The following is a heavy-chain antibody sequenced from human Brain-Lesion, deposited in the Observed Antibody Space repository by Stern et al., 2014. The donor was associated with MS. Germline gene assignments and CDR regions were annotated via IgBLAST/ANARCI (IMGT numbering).Heavy chain of an antibody. CDR2: SHPKSGGT. V-gene: IGHV1-2*04. CDR1: GYTFTGYY. CDR3: ATYYYDSTGYNDF. Sequence: QVQLVESGAEVKKPGASVKVSCKASGYTFTGYYMHWVRPAPGQGLERMGWSHPKSGGTNYAQKFQGWVTMTRDTSINTAYMELSRLRSDDTAVYYCATYYYDSTGYNDFWGQGTLVTVSS. D-gene: IGHD3-22*01. J-gene: IGHJ4*02.